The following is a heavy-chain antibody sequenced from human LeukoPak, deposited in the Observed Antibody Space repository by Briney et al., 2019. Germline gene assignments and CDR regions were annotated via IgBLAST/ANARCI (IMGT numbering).Heavy chain of an antibody. V-gene: IGHV3-23*01. CDR2: ISGSGGST. CDR1: GFTFSSYA. CDR3: AKDIASIAAPNGAFDI. Sequence: PGGSLRLSCAASGFTFSSYAMSWVRQAPGKGLEWVSAISGSGGSTYYADSVKGRFTISRDNAKNSLYLQMNSLRAEDTALYYCAKDIASIAAPNGAFDIWGQGTMVTVSS. J-gene: IGHJ3*02. D-gene: IGHD6-13*01.